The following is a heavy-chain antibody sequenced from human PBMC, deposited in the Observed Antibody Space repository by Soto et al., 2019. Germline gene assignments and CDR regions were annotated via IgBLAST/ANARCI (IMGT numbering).Heavy chain of an antibody. CDR1: GFTFSSYA. D-gene: IGHD5-12*01. CDR2: ISGSGGST. V-gene: IGHV3-23*01. Sequence: GGSLRLPCAASGFTFSSYAMSWVRQAPGKGLEWVSAISGSGGSTYYADSVKGRFTISRDNSKNTLYLQMNSLRAEDTAVYYCANEYSGYDPRDVRFDYWGQGTLVTVSS. CDR3: ANEYSGYDPRDVRFDY. J-gene: IGHJ4*02.